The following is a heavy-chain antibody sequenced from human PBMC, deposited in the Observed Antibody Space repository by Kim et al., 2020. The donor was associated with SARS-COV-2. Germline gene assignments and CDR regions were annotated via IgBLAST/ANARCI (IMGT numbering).Heavy chain of an antibody. Sequence: SYSGSVQGRYTPSKDNAKNTLYLQINSLRAADRAVYYCAEPRRTAYGMDVWGQGTTVTVSS. V-gene: IGHV3-74*01. CDR3: AEPRRTAYGMDV. J-gene: IGHJ6*02. D-gene: IGHD1-1*01.